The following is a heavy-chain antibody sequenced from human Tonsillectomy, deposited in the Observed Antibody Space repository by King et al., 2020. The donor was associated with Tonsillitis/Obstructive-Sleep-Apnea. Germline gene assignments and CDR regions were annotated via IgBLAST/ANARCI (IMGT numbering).Heavy chain of an antibody. V-gene: IGHV4-39*01. CDR2: IYYSGST. CDR3: VRLARGRDYYSYIDV. D-gene: IGHD1-26*01. Sequence: QLQESGPGLLKPSETLSLTCTVSGGSISSSSYYWGWIRKPPGKGLEWIGSIYYSGSTHYNPSLKSRVTISADTSRNQNSLRLNSGTAPDTALYYCVRLARGRDYYSYIDVWGKGTTVTVS. J-gene: IGHJ6*03. CDR1: GGSISSSSYY.